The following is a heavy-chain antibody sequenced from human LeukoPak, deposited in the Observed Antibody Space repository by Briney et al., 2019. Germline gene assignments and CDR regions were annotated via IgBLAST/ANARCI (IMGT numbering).Heavy chain of an antibody. CDR3: ATGGTRGYDSSGYYLH. D-gene: IGHD3-22*01. Sequence: ASVKVSCKASGYTFTSYGISWVRQAPGQGLEWMGWINPNSGGTNYAQKFQGRVTMTRDTSISTAYMELSRLRFDDTAVYYCATGGTRGYDSSGYYLHWGQGTLVTVSS. V-gene: IGHV1-2*02. CDR1: GYTFTSYG. J-gene: IGHJ4*02. CDR2: INPNSGGT.